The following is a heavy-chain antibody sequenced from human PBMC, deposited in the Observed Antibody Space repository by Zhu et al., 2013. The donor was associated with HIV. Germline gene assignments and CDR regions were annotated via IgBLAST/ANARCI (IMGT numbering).Heavy chain of an antibody. V-gene: IGHV1-46*01. D-gene: IGHD2-2*01. CDR3: ARAGATYCSSSSCYADY. Sequence: QVQLVQSGAEVKKPGSSVKVSCKASGGTFSSYAISWVRQAPGQGLEWMGIISPSDGTISYAQKFQDRITMTRDTATGTVYTELSSLRSEDTAVYYCARAGATYCSSSSCYADYWGQGT. CDR2: ISPSDGTI. J-gene: IGHJ4*03. CDR1: GGTFSSYA.